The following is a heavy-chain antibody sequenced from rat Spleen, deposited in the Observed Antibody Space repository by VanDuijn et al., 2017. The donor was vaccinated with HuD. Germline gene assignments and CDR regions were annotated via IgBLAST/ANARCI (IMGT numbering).Heavy chain of an antibody. J-gene: IGHJ3*01. Sequence: EVQLVESGGGLVQPGRSLKLSCVASGFTFNNYWMSWISQAPGKGLEWIASITNTGGSIFYPDCVKGRFTLSRDNAKSSLDLQMDSLRSEDTATYYCTTTYYSDGYYLYNWFASWGQGTLVTVSS. V-gene: IGHV5-31*01. CDR2: ITNTGGSI. D-gene: IGHD1-12*03. CDR3: TTTYYSDGYYLYNWFAS. CDR1: GFTFNNYW.